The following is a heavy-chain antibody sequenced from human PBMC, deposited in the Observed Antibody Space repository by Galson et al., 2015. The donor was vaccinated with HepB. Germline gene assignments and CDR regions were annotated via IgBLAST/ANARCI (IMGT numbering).Heavy chain of an antibody. CDR1: GYTFTSFA. J-gene: IGHJ4*02. Sequence: QSGAEVKKPGASVKVSCKASGYTFTSFAISWMRQAPRQGPEWMGWISAYNGNTNYAQKFQGRVTMTTDISASTAYMELRSLTSDDTAVYYCARDLGDDYKIFFDFWGQGTPVTVSS. CDR3: ARDLGDDYKIFFDF. V-gene: IGHV1-18*01. CDR2: ISAYNGNT. D-gene: IGHD5-24*01.